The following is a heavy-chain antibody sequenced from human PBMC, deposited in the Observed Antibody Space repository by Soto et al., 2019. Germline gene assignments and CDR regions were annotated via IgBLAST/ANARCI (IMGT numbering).Heavy chain of an antibody. Sequence: PGGSLRLSCEASGLIVNNNFMNWVRQAPGRGLEWVSVINPEGRTYYADSVKDRFTISRDTSKNTLYLQMNSLRVEDTAVYYCARDNTGPLSFDPWGQXTQVTVSS. CDR1: GLIVNNNF. CDR2: INPEGRT. V-gene: IGHV3-66*01. J-gene: IGHJ5*02. CDR3: ARDNTGPLSFDP.